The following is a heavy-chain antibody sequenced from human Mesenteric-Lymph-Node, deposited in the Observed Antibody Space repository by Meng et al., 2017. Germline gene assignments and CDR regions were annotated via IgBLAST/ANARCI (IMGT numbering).Heavy chain of an antibody. D-gene: IGHD2-2*01. CDR3: ARGELLWDY. J-gene: IGHJ4*02. CDR1: GGSMSSGNYY. Sequence: QVQLQESGPGLVEPSPTLSLTCTVSGGSMSSGNYYWSWIRQPPGKGLEWIGYIHHSGSAYYNPSLKSRVSISVDTSKNQFSLKLSSVTAADTAVYFCARGELLWDYWGQGTLVTVSS. V-gene: IGHV4-30-4*01. CDR2: IHHSGSA.